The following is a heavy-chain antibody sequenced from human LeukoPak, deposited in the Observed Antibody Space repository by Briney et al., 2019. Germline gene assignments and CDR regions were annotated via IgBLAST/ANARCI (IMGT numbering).Heavy chain of an antibody. J-gene: IGHJ4*02. V-gene: IGHV1-24*01. CDR1: GYTLTELS. CDR3: ARVRSSWYGDFDY. D-gene: IGHD6-13*01. CDR2: FDPEDGET. Sequence: ASVKVSCKVSGYTLTELSMHWVRQAPGKGLEWMGGFDPEDGETIYAQKFQGRVTITRDTSASTAYMELSSLRSEDTAVYYCARVRSSWYGDFDYWGQGTLVTVSS.